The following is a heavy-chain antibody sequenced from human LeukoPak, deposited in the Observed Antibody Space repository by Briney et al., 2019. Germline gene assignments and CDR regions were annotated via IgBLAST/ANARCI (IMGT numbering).Heavy chain of an antibody. V-gene: IGHV5-51*01. CDR1: GYSFTSYW. J-gene: IGHJ4*02. D-gene: IGHD3-10*01. Sequence: GESLKIFCKGSGYSFTSYWIGWVRQMPGKGLEWMGIIYPGDFDARYSPSFQGQVTISADKSISTAYLQWSSLKASDTAMYYCARHQPPYGSGSYYAPLDYWGQGTLVTVSS. CDR3: ARHQPPYGSGSYYAPLDY. CDR2: IYPGDFDA.